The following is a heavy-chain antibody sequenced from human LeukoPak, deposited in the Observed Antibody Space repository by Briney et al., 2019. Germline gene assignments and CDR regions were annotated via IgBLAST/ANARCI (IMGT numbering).Heavy chain of an antibody. J-gene: IGHJ6*02. CDR1: DGSISSGDYY. CDR2: IYYSGST. CDR3: ARDGSSGLWYYYGMDV. D-gene: IGHD5-12*01. V-gene: IGHV4-30-4*01. Sequence: SETLSLTCTVSDGSISSGDYYWSWIRQPPGKGLEWIGYIYYSGSTYYNPSLKSRVTISVDTSKNQFSLKLSSVTAADTAVYYCARDGSSGLWYYYGMDVWGQGTTVTVSS.